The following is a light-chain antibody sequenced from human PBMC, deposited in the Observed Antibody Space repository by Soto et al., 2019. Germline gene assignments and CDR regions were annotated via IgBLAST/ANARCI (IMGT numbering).Light chain of an antibody. V-gene: IGLV2-8*01. CDR3: SSYAGSNNPPYV. CDR1: SSDVGGFNY. J-gene: IGLJ1*01. Sequence: QSALTQPPSASGSPGQSVTISCTETSSDVGGFNYVSWHQQHPGKAPKLILYEVNKRPSGVPDRFSGSKSGNTASLTVSGLQAEDEADYYCSSYAGSNNPPYVFGTVTKLTVL. CDR2: EVN.